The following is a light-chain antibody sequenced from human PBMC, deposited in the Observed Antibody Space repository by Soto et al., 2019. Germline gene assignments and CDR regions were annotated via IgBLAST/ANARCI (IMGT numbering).Light chain of an antibody. Sequence: EIVMTQSPATLSVSPGERATLSCRASQSVTNDLAWYQHKPGQAPRLLTHGASTRATGIPARFSGVGSGTEFTLTISSLQSEDFGVYYCQQYNKWPQTFGQGTRLEI. CDR3: QQYNKWPQT. J-gene: IGKJ5*01. CDR1: QSVTND. V-gene: IGKV3-15*01. CDR2: GAS.